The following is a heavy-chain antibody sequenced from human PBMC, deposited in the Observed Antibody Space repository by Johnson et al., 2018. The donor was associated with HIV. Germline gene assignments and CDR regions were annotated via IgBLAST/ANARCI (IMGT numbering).Heavy chain of an antibody. D-gene: IGHD6-13*01. V-gene: IGHV3-66*02. Sequence: VQLVESGGGLVQPGGSLRLSCAASGFTFSSYWMHWVRQAPGKGLVWVSRIYSGGTTYYADSVKGRFTISRDNSKNTLFLQMNSLRTEDTTTYYCAKDWGAAAGSGAFDIWGQGTLVTVSS. J-gene: IGHJ3*02. CDR1: GFTFSSYW. CDR2: IYSGGTT. CDR3: AKDWGAAAGSGAFDI.